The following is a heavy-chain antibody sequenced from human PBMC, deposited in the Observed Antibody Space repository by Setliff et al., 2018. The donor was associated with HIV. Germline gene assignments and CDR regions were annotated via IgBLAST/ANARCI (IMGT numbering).Heavy chain of an antibody. CDR2: IKTKSDGGTT. CDR1: GFTFSSYG. Sequence: GGSLRLSCAASGFTFSSYGMHWVRQAPGKGLEWVGRIKTKSDGGTTDYAAPVKGRFTISRDDSKNTLFLQMNSLKTEDTAVYYCTTASNYWGQGSLVTVSS. J-gene: IGHJ4*02. CDR3: TTASNY. V-gene: IGHV3-15*01.